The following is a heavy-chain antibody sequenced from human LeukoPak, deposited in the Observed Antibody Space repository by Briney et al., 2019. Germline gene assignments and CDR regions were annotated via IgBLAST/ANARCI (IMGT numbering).Heavy chain of an antibody. CDR3: ARALKSYDSSGYYYGS. D-gene: IGHD3-22*01. J-gene: IGHJ4*02. CDR1: GFTFSSYS. Sequence: GGXXRLSCAASGFTFSSYSMNWVRQAPGKGLEWVSYISSSSSTIYYADSVKGRLTISRDNAKNSLYLQMNSLRAEDTAVYYCARALKSYDSSGYYYGSWGQGTLVTVSS. V-gene: IGHV3-48*01. CDR2: ISSSSSTI.